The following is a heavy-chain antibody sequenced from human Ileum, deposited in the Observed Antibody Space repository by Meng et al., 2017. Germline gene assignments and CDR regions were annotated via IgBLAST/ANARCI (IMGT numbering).Heavy chain of an antibody. J-gene: IGHJ5*02. CDR1: VGSFSCYY. CDR2: INHSGST. Sequence: QVQLQQWGAGLLKPSETLSPTCAVYVGSFSCYYWGWTRQPPGKGLEWIGEINHSGSTNYNPSLKSRVTISVDTSKNQFSLKLSSVTAADTAVYYCARGGPWFDPWGQGTLVTVSS. CDR3: ARGGPWFDP. V-gene: IGHV4-34*01.